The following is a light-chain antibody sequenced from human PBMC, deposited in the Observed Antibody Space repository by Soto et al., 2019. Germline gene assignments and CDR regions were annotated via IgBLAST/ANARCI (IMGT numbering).Light chain of an antibody. CDR2: AAS. CDR3: QQYYNYPWT. Sequence: AIRMTQSPSSFSASTGDRVTITCRASQGISSYLAWYQQKPGKAPKLLIYAASNLQSGVPSRFSGSGSGTDFTLTISCLQSEEFATYECQQYYNYPWTFGQVTKVEIK. V-gene: IGKV1-8*01. J-gene: IGKJ1*01. CDR1: QGISSY.